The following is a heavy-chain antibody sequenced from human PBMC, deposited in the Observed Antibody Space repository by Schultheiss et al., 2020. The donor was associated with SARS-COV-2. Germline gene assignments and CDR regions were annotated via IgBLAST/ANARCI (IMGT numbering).Heavy chain of an antibody. CDR3: ARSYDFSFDY. J-gene: IGHJ4*02. CDR1: GFTFSSYA. CDR2: ISSSGSTI. V-gene: IGHV3-48*04. Sequence: GESLKISCAASGFTFSSYAMSWVRQAPGKGLEWVSYISSSGSTIYYADSVKGRFTISRDNAKNSLHLQMNSLRAEDTAVYYCARSYDFSFDYWGQGTLVTVSS. D-gene: IGHD3-3*01.